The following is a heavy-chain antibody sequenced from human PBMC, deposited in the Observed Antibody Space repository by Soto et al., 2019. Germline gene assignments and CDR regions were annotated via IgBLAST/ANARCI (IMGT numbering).Heavy chain of an antibody. Sequence: HPGGSLRLSCLASGFTFKAYAMGWVRQAPGKGLEWVSSISATDGKTYYADSVRGRFMISRDNSRNSLFLQMNGLRPDDSALYYCVKDEGTSSTVFDYWGQGTPVTVSS. CDR2: ISATDGKT. CDR3: VKDEGTSSTVFDY. V-gene: IGHV3-23*01. J-gene: IGHJ4*02. D-gene: IGHD4-4*01. CDR1: GFTFKAYA.